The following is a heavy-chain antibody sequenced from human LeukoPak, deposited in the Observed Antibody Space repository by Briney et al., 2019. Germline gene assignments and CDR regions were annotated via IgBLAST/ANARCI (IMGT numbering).Heavy chain of an antibody. D-gene: IGHD5-12*01. J-gene: IGHJ4*02. CDR1: GYTFTSYG. CDR3: ARDRTTNSGYDPGY. V-gene: IGHV1-18*01. Sequence: GESLKISCKASGYTFTSYGISWVRQAPGQGLEWMGWISAYNGNTNYAQKLQGRVTMTTDTSTSTAYMELRSLRSDDTAVYYCARDRTTNSGYDPGYWGQGTLVTVSS. CDR2: ISAYNGNT.